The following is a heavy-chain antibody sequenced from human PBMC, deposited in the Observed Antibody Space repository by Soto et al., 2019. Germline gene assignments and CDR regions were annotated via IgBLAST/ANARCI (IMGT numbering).Heavy chain of an antibody. CDR1: GDSFTRYG. CDR3: ARHFSPLAGLGY. Sequence: AGSLKICCKGSGDSFTRYGIGWVRQMPGKGLEWMGIIYPGDSDTRYSPSFQGQVTISADKSISTAYLQWSSLKASDTAMYYCARHFSPLAGLGYSGQGTLLTGSS. CDR2: IYPGDSDT. V-gene: IGHV5-51*01. J-gene: IGHJ4*02.